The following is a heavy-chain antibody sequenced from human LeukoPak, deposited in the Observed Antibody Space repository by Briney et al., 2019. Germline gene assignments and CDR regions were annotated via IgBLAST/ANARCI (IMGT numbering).Heavy chain of an antibody. CDR1: GGSISSSSYY. CDR3: ARLLGYCSGGSCYSDY. CDR2: IYYSGST. D-gene: IGHD2-15*01. Sequence: SETLSLTCTVSGGSISSSSYYWGWIRQPPGKGLEWNGSIYYSGSTYYNPSLKSRVTISVDTSKNQFSLKLSSVTAADTAVYYCARLLGYCSGGSCYSDYWGQGTLVTVSS. V-gene: IGHV4-39*01. J-gene: IGHJ4*02.